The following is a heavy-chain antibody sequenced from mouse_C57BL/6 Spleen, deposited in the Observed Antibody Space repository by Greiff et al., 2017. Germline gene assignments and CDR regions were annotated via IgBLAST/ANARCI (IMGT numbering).Heavy chain of an antibody. J-gene: IGHJ1*03. CDR3: AGGSSYPHWYFDV. D-gene: IGHD1-1*01. CDR2: ISDGGSYT. Sequence: EVQLVESGGGLVKPGGSLKLSCAASGFTFSSYAMSWVRQTPEKRLEWVATISDGGSYTYYPDNVKGRFTISRDNAKNNLYLQMSHLKSEDTAMYYCAGGSSYPHWYFDVGGTGTTVTVSS. V-gene: IGHV5-4*01. CDR1: GFTFSSYA.